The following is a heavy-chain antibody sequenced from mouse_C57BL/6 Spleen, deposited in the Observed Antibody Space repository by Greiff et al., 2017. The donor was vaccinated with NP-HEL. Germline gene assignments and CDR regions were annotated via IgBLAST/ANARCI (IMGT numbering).Heavy chain of an antibody. CDR1: GFTFSSYG. Sequence: EVKLVESGGDLVKPGGSLKLSCAASGFTFSSYGMSWVRQTPDKRLAWVATISSGGSYTYYPDSVKGRFTISRDNAKNTLYLQMSSLKSEDTAMYYCARHVPLYYGKGGWYFDVWGTGTTVTVSS. CDR2: ISSGGSYT. D-gene: IGHD2-1*01. J-gene: IGHJ1*03. V-gene: IGHV5-6*01. CDR3: ARHVPLYYGKGGWYFDV.